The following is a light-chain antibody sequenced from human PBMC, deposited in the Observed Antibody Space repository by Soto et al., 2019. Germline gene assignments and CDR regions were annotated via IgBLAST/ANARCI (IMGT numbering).Light chain of an antibody. V-gene: IGKV3-20*01. CDR1: QSVSRSY. CDR2: GPS. J-gene: IGKJ2*01. Sequence: EIVLTQSPGTLSLSPGERATLSCRASQSVSRSYLARYQQKPGRAPRLLVFGPSSRATGIPDRFSGSGSGTDFTLTINSLEPEDFAVYYCQLFGSSPKYTFGQGTKLEI. CDR3: QLFGSSPKYT.